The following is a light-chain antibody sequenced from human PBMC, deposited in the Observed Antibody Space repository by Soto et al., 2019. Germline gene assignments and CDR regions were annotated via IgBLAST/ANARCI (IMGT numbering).Light chain of an antibody. CDR3: QQYYSTPWT. CDR1: LSVLYSSNNKNY. J-gene: IGKJ1*01. CDR2: WAS. Sequence: DIVMTQSPDSLAVSLGERATFNCRSSLSVLYSSNNKNYLAWYQQKPRQPPKLLIYWASTREYGVPDRFSCSGSGTDFTLTISSLQAEDVAIYYCQQYYSTPWTFGQGTKVDIK. V-gene: IGKV4-1*01.